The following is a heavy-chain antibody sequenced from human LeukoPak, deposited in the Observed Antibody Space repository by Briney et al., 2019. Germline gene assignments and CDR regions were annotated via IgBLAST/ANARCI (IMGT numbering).Heavy chain of an antibody. CDR2: IKQDGSEK. CDR1: GFTFSSYW. CDR3: ARVSGYSGYGFRYYFDY. J-gene: IGHJ4*02. D-gene: IGHD5-12*01. Sequence: PGGSLRLSCAASGFTFSSYWMSWVRQASGKGLEWVANIKQDGSEKYYVDSVKGRFTISRDNAKNSLYLQMNSLRAEDTAVYYCARVSGYSGYGFRYYFDYWGQGTLVTVSS. V-gene: IGHV3-7*03.